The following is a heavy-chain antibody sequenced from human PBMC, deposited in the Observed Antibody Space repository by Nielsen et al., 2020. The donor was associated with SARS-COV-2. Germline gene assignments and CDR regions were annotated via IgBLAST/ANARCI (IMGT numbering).Heavy chain of an antibody. D-gene: IGHD3-9*01. V-gene: IGHV3-64*04. J-gene: IGHJ6*02. CDR1: GFTVSSNY. CDR2: ISSNGGST. Sequence: GGSLRLSCAASGFTVSSNYMSWVRQAPGKGLEYVSAISSNGGSTYYADSVKGRFTISRDNSKNTLYLQMNSLRAEDTAVYYCAKVERAALLRYFDWSPPLGGMDVWGQGTTVTVSS. CDR3: AKVERAALLRYFDWSPPLGGMDV.